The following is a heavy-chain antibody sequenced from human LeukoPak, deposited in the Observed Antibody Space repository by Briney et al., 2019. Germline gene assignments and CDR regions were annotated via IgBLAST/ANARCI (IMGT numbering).Heavy chain of an antibody. D-gene: IGHD5-12*01. CDR2: ISSSGSTI. CDR3: ATSGLDDY. Sequence: PGGSLRLSCAASGLTFSDYYMTWIRQAPGKGLEWVAYISSSGSTIYSADSVKGRFTVSRDNAKNSLFLHMNSLRAEDTAVYYCATSGLDDYWGQGTLVTVSS. V-gene: IGHV3-11*04. CDR1: GLTFSDYY. J-gene: IGHJ4*02.